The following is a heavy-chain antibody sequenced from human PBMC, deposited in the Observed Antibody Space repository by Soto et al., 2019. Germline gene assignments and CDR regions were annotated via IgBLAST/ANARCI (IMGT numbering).Heavy chain of an antibody. Sequence: ASVKVSCTASGYTFTSYGISWVRQAPGQGLEWMGWISAYNGNTNYAQKLQGRVTMTTDTSTNTAYMELRSLRSEDTAIYYCARMATSGTLNWFDPWGQATLVTVSS. J-gene: IGHJ5*02. CDR2: ISAYNGNT. V-gene: IGHV1-18*01. CDR1: GYTFTSYG. CDR3: ARMATSGTLNWFDP. D-gene: IGHD1-26*01.